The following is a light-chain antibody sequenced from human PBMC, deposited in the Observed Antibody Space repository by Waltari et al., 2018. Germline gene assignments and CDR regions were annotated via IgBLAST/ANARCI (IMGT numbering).Light chain of an antibody. CDR3: GTWDSSLSVVV. J-gene: IGLJ2*01. CDR2: DNS. V-gene: IGLV1-51*01. CDR1: SSNIGNNS. Sequence: QSVLTQPPSVSAAPGQQVTISCSGRSSNIGNNSVSWYQQLPGTAPILLIYDNSKRPSGLPDRFSGSESGTSATLYITGLQTGDEADYYCGTWDSSLSVVVFGGGTKLTVL.